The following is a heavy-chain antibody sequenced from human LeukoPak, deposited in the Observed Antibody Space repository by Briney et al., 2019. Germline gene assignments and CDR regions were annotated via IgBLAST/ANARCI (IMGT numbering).Heavy chain of an antibody. V-gene: IGHV3-30*18. CDR2: ISYDGSNK. J-gene: IGHJ4*02. D-gene: IGHD1-26*01. Sequence: PGGSLRLSCAASGFTFSSYGMHWVRQAPGKGLEWVAVISYDGSNKYYADSVKGRFTISRDNSKNTLYLQMNSLRAEDTAVYYCAKEGGATAYYFDYWGQGTLVTVSS. CDR1: GFTFSSYG. CDR3: AKEGGATAYYFDY.